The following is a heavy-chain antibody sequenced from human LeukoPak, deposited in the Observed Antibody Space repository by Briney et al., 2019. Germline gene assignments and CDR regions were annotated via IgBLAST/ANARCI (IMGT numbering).Heavy chain of an antibody. CDR2: INPNSGGT. V-gene: IGHV1-2*02. J-gene: IGHJ5*02. CDR3: AREGDTAMARTWFDP. Sequence: GASVKVSCKASGYTFTGYYMHWVRQAPGQGLEWMGWINPNSGGTNYAQKFQGRVTMTRDTSISTAYMELSRLRSDDTAVYYCAREGDTAMARTWFDPWGQGTLVTVSS. D-gene: IGHD5-18*01. CDR1: GYTFTGYY.